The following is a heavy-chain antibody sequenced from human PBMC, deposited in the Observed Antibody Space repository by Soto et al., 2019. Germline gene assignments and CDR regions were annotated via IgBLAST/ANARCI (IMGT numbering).Heavy chain of an antibody. CDR3: ARLNPIAAAFDY. CDR2: ISSNGGST. D-gene: IGHD6-13*01. J-gene: IGHJ4*02. CDR1: GFTFSSYA. V-gene: IGHV3-64*01. Sequence: EVQLVESGGGLVQPGGSLRLSCAASGFTFSSYAMHWVRQAPGKGLEYVSAISSNGGSTHYANSVKGRFTISRDNSKNTLYPQRGSLRAEDRAVYYCARLNPIAAAFDYWGQGTLVTVSS.